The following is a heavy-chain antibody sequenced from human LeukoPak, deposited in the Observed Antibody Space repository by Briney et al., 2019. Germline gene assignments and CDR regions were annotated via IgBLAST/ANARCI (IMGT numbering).Heavy chain of an antibody. CDR3: ANTVPVPAASYYFDY. CDR2: ISGSGGST. V-gene: IGHV3-23*01. J-gene: IGHJ4*02. CDR1: GFTFSSYA. Sequence: QPGGSLRLSCAASGFTFSSYAMSWVRQAPGKGLEWVSAISGSGGSTYYADSVKGRFTISRDNSKNPLYLQMTSLRAEGTAVSYCANTVPVPAASYYFDYWGQGTLVTVSS. D-gene: IGHD2-2*01.